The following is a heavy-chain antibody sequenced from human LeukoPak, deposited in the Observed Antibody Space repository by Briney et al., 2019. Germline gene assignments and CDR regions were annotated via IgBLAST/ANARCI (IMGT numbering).Heavy chain of an antibody. CDR2: IKQDGSEK. CDR3: ARDLAKYSYGLPDWFDP. D-gene: IGHD5-18*01. V-gene: IGHV3-7*01. J-gene: IGHJ5*02. CDR1: GFTFSGSW. Sequence: GGSLRLSCAASGFTFSGSWISWVRQAPGKGLEWVANIKQDGSEKYYADSVKGRFTISRDNAKNSLYLQMNSLRAEDTAVYYCARDLAKYSYGLPDWFDPWGQGTLVTVSS.